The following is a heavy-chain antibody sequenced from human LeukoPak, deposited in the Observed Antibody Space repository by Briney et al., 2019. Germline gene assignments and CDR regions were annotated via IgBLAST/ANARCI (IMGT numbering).Heavy chain of an antibody. CDR2: LTIDLSII. Sequence: PVQSLDSASVLTIDLSIIDYADSVKGRFTISRDKAKNSLYLQMNSLRAEDTAVYYCVRVNAWAFDYWGQGTLIAVSS. V-gene: IGHV3-48*01. J-gene: IGHJ4*02. D-gene: IGHD2-2*01. CDR3: VRVNAWAFDY.